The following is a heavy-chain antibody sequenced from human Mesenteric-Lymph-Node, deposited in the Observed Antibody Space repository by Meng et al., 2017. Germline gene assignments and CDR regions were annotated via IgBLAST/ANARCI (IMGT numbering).Heavy chain of an antibody. CDR3: ARVISEMGLSGYCFDD. J-gene: IGHJ4*02. CDR1: GDSVSSRSHY. V-gene: IGHV4-61*01. Sequence: SETLSLTCTVSGDSVSSRSHYWNWIRQTPGKRLEWLGYVYSTGITNYNPSLKKRVTISLDTSMNQFSLKLTSVTAADTALYYCARVISEMGLSGYCFDDWGQGTLVTVSS. CDR2: VYSTGIT. D-gene: IGHD6-25*01.